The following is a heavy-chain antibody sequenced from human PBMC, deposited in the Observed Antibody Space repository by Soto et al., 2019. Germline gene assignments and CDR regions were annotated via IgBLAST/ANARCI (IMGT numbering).Heavy chain of an antibody. CDR1: GFTFDDYA. D-gene: IGHD3-10*01. J-gene: IGHJ6*02. CDR3: ATGGWFGEYGMDV. V-gene: IGHV3-9*01. Sequence: EVQLVESGGGLVQPGRSLRLSCAASGFTFDDYAMHWVRQAPGKGLEWVSGISWNSGSIGYADSVKGRFTISRDNAKNSRYLQMNSLRAEDTALYYCATGGWFGEYGMDVWGQGATVTVSS. CDR2: ISWNSGSI.